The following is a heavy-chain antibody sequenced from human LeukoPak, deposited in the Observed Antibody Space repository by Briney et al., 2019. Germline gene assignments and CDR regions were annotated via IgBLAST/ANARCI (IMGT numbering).Heavy chain of an antibody. CDR2: INHSGST. V-gene: IGHV4-34*01. Sequence: PSETLSLTCAVYGGSFSGYYWSWIRQPPGKGLEWIGEINHSGSTNYNPSLKSRVTISVDTSKNQFSLKLSSVTAADTAVYYCARVNYRNVLGYCSGTSCSSHWGQGTLVTVSS. CDR1: GGSFSGYY. CDR3: ARVNYRNVLGYCSGTSCSSH. J-gene: IGHJ4*02. D-gene: IGHD2-2*01.